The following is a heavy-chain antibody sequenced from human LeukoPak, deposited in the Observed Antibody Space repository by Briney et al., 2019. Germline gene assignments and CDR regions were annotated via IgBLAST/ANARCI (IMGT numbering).Heavy chain of an antibody. CDR2: ISGSGGST. D-gene: IGHD6-19*01. CDR3: AKAGSSGWSSSGGDY. CDR1: GFTFSNFA. J-gene: IGHJ4*02. Sequence: PGGSLRLSCAASGFTFSNFAMSWVRQAPGKGLEWVSTISGSGGSTFYAASVKGRFTISRDNSKNTLFLQMISLRAEDTAIYYCAKAGSSGWSSSGGDYWGQGSLVTVSS. V-gene: IGHV3-23*01.